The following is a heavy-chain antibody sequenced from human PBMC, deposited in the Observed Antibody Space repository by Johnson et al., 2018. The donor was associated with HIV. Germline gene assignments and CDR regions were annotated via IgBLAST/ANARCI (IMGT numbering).Heavy chain of an antibody. V-gene: IGHV3-23*04. CDR1: GYSFDSHA. D-gene: IGHD3-22*01. J-gene: IGHJ3*02. Sequence: VQLVESGGGLLQPGGSLRLSCAASGYSFDSHAMNWVRQGPGKGLEWVAAISYSGSSTYYADSVKGRFTISRDNSKNTLYLQMNSLRAEDTAVYYCAREGYDSSGYSDAFDIWGQGTMVTVSS. CDR3: AREGYDSSGYSDAFDI. CDR2: ISYSGSST.